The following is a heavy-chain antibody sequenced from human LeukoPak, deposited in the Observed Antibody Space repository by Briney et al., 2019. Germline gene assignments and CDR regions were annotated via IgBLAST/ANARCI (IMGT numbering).Heavy chain of an antibody. CDR3: AGGGNYYDSGSYSTFDY. D-gene: IGHD3-10*01. CDR2: IWYDGSNK. Sequence: GGSLRLSCAASRFTFSNYAMHWVRQAPGKGLEWVAVIWYDGSNKYYADSAKGRFTISRDNSKNTLYLQMNSLRAEDTSVYYCAGGGNYYDSGSYSTFDYWGQGTLVTVSS. J-gene: IGHJ4*02. V-gene: IGHV3-33*01. CDR1: RFTFSNYA.